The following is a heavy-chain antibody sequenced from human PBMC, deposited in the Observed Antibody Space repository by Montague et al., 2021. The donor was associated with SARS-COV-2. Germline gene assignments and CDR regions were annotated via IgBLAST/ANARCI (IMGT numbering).Heavy chain of an antibody. J-gene: IGHJ5*01. CDR1: GFTFSNYW. V-gene: IGHV3-7*01. CDR3: ARDPGIPSAGTVGHFDS. D-gene: IGHD6-13*01. Sequence: SLRLSCSASGFTFSNYWMSWVRQAPGKGPEWVANIHQDGNWIYYXDSVRGRFTISRDNARKSLYLQMSSLRDDDTAIYYCARDPGIPSAGTVGHFDSWGQGILVIVSS. CDR2: IHQDGNWI.